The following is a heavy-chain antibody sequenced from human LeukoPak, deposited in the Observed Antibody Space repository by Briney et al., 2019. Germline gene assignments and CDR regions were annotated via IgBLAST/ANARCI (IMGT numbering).Heavy chain of an antibody. CDR3: ARDWNRYAY. J-gene: IGHJ4*02. D-gene: IGHD1-1*01. CDR2: FSCSGST. CDR1: GGSVSNYS. Sequence: SETLSLTCTVSGGSVSNYSWGWIRQPPGKGLEWIGSFSCSGSTYYNPSLKSRVTISVDTSKSQFSLYMDSVTAADTAVYYCARDWNRYAYWGQGTLVTVSS. V-gene: IGHV4-39*07.